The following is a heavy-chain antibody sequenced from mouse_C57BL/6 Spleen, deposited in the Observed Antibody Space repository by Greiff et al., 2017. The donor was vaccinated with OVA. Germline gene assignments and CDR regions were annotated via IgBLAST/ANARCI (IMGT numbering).Heavy chain of an antibody. D-gene: IGHD1-1*01. Sequence: QVQLQQPGAELVMPGASVKLSCKASGYTFTSYWMHWVKQRPGQGLEWIGEIDPSDSYTNYNQKFKGKSTLTVDKSSSKAYMQLSSLTSEDSAVYYGAGFDSKEVATGYFDYWGQGTTLTVSS. V-gene: IGHV1-69*01. CDR1: GYTFTSYW. J-gene: IGHJ2*01. CDR2: IDPSDSYT. CDR3: AGFDSKEVATGYFDY.